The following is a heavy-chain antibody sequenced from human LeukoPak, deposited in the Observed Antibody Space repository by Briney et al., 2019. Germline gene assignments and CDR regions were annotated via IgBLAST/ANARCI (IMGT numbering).Heavy chain of an antibody. CDR1: GGSFSGYY. CDR2: INHSGST. CDR3: ARLLDISSYYYMDV. V-gene: IGHV4-34*01. J-gene: IGHJ6*03. Sequence: SETLSLTCAVYGGSFSGYYWSWIRQPPGKGLEWIGEINHSGSTNYNPSLKSRVTISVDTSKNQFSLKLSSVTAADTAVYYCARLLDISSYYYMDVWGKGTTVTISS. D-gene: IGHD2-2*03.